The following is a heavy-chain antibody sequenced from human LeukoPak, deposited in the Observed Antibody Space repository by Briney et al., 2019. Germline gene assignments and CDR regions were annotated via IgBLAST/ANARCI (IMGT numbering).Heavy chain of an antibody. CDR3: ARGVWLGNWFDP. J-gene: IGHJ5*02. V-gene: IGHV4-34*01. CDR1: GGSFSGYY. Sequence: SETLSLTCAVYGGSFSGYYWSWIRQPPGKGLEWIGEINHSGSTNYNPSLKSRVTISVDKSKNQFSLKLSSVTAADTAVYYCARGVWLGNWFDPWGQGTLVTVSS. CDR2: INHSGST. D-gene: IGHD6-19*01.